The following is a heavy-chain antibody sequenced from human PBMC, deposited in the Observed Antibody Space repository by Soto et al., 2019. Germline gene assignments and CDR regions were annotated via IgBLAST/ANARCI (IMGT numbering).Heavy chain of an antibody. CDR1: GGSCSGHY. V-gene: IGHV4-34*01. CDR2: IHHSGST. D-gene: IGHD3-9*01. CDR3: ARAFVLRYFDWSVNWLDP. J-gene: IGHJ5*02. Sequence: SEPLSLTCSVDGGSCSGHYCSCIRKPPGKGLEWIGEIHHSGSTNYNPSLKSRVTISVDTSKNQFSLKLSSVTAADTAVYYCARAFVLRYFDWSVNWLDPWGQGTLVTVSS.